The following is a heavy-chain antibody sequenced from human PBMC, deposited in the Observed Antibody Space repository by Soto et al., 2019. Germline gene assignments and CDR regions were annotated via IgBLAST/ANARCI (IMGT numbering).Heavy chain of an antibody. D-gene: IGHD3-10*01. V-gene: IGHV4-59*01. J-gene: IGHJ5*02. CDR3: ARDRSSVGDWWFDP. Sequence: LTCTVSGGSISSYYWSWIRQPPGKGLEWIGYIYYSGSTNYNPSLKSRVTISVDTSKNQFSLKLSSVTAADTAVYYCARDRSSVGDWWFDPWGQGTLVTVSS. CDR2: IYYSGST. CDR1: GGSISSYY.